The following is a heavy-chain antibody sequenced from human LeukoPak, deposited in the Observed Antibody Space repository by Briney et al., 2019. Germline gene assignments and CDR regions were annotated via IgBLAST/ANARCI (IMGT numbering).Heavy chain of an antibody. CDR1: WGTLSSFA. Sequence: SVKVSCKAFWGTLSSFAISWGRQGPGQGLEWMGRIIPILGIANYAQKFQGRVTITADKSTSTAYMELSSLRSEDTAVYYCALNTYYYDSSGFDYWGQGTLVTVSS. V-gene: IGHV1-69*04. D-gene: IGHD3-22*01. CDR3: ALNTYYYDSSGFDY. CDR2: IIPILGIA. J-gene: IGHJ4*02.